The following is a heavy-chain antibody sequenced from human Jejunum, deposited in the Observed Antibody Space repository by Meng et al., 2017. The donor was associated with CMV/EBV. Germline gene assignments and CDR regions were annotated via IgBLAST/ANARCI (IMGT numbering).Heavy chain of an antibody. J-gene: IGHJ4*02. Sequence: QVQMVESXXGXVQPGXXLXXXXXXSGFPFSTYGMHWVRQAPGKGLEWVAFIRYDGSNKYYADSVKGRFTISRDNSQNTLYLQMNSLRVEDTAVYYCATQASSSFSYYFDYWGQGTLVTVSS. CDR1: GFPFSTYG. CDR2: IRYDGSNK. V-gene: IGHV3-30*02. CDR3: ATQASSSFSYYFDY. D-gene: IGHD6-6*01.